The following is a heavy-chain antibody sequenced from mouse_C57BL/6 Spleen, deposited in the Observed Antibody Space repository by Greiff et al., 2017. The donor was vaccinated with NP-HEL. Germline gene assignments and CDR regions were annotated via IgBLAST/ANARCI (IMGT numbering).Heavy chain of an antibody. V-gene: IGHV1-9*01. CDR2: ILHGGGST. CDR3: ASLLWLRRAMDY. CDR1: GYTFTGYW. Sequence: VQLQQSGAELMKPGASVKLSCKATGYTFTGYWIEWVKQRPGHGLEWIGEILHGGGSTNYNEKFKGQATVTANTSSNSAYMQLSSLTTEDSAIYYCASLLWLRRAMDYWGQGTSVTVSS. J-gene: IGHJ4*01. D-gene: IGHD2-9*01.